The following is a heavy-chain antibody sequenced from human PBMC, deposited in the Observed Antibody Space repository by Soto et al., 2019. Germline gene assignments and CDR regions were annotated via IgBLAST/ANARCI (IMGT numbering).Heavy chain of an antibody. V-gene: IGHV3-11*04. CDR2: ISSSGSTI. Sequence: GGSLRLSCAASGCTFSDYYMSWIRQAPGKGLEWVSYISSSGSTIYYADSVKGRFTISRDNAKNSLYLQVSSLRDEDTAVYYCARGDYAGWDFDYWGQGTLVTVSS. CDR3: ARGDYAGWDFDY. CDR1: GCTFSDYY. D-gene: IGHD4-17*01. J-gene: IGHJ4*02.